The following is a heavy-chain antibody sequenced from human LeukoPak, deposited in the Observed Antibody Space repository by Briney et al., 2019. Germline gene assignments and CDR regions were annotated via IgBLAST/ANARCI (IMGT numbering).Heavy chain of an antibody. Sequence: SETLSLTYTVSGGSISSYYWSWIRQPAGKGLEWIGRIYTSGSTNYNPSLKSRVTMSVDTSKNQFSLKLSSVTAADTAVYYCARDRREVLWFGEFDWFDPWGQGTLVTVSS. V-gene: IGHV4-4*07. CDR1: GGSISSYY. CDR3: ARDRREVLWFGEFDWFDP. D-gene: IGHD3-10*01. J-gene: IGHJ5*02. CDR2: IYTSGST.